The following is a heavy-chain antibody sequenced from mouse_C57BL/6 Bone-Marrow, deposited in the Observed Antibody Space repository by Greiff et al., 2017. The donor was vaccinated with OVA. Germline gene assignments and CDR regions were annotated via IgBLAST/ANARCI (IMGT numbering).Heavy chain of an antibody. CDR1: GYAFTNYL. CDR3: ARTDDYDWYFDV. D-gene: IGHD2-4*01. CDR2: INPGSGGT. J-gene: IGHJ1*03. Sequence: QVQLQQSGAELVRPGTSVKVSCKASGYAFTNYLIEWVKQRPGQGLEWIGVINPGSGGTNYNEKFKGQSTLTADKSSSTAYLQLSSLTSEDSAVYYCARTDDYDWYFDVWGTGTTVTVSS. V-gene: IGHV1-54*01.